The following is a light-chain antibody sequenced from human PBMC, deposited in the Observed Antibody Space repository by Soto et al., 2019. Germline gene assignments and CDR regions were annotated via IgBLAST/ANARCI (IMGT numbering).Light chain of an antibody. CDR3: QQYNNWPMWT. CDR1: QSVSSN. J-gene: IGKJ1*01. Sequence: IVMTQSTATLSVSPGERATLSCRASQSVSSNLAWYQQKPGQAPRLLIYGASTRATGIPARFSGSGSGTEFTLTISSLQSEDFAVYDCQQYNNWPMWTFGEGTKVDIX. CDR2: GAS. V-gene: IGKV3-15*01.